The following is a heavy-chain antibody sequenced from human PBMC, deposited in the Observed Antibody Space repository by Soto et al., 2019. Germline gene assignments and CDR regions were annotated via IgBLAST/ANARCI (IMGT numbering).Heavy chain of an antibody. CDR2: ISSSSSYI. CDR1: GFTFSSYS. CDR3: ARDRELLSGWFDP. D-gene: IGHD1-26*01. J-gene: IGHJ5*02. V-gene: IGHV3-21*01. Sequence: EVQLVESGGGLVKPGGSLRLSCEASGFTFSSYSMNWVRQAPGKGLEWVSSISSSSSYIYYADSVKGRFTISRDNAKNSLYLQMNSLRAEDTAVYYCARDRELLSGWFDPWGQGTLVTVSS.